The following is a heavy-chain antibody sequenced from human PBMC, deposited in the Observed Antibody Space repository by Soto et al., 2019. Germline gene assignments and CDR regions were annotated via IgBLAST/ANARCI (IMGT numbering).Heavy chain of an antibody. CDR3: ASSYDSSGYDAFDF. CDR1: GGSVSSGDYY. D-gene: IGHD3-22*01. Sequence: QVQLQESGPGLVKPSQTLSLTCAVSGGSVSSGDYYWGWIRQPPGKGLELIGYIYYNGGTYYNPYLKSRAFISIDTSENQFSLKLSSVTAADTTVYYCASSYDSSGYDAFDFWGQGTMVTVSS. J-gene: IGHJ3*01. CDR2: IYYNGGT. V-gene: IGHV4-30-4*01.